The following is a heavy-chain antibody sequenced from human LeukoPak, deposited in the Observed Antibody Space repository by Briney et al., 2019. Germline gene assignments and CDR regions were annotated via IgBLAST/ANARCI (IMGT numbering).Heavy chain of an antibody. CDR1: GLTVSSYS. J-gene: IGHJ4*02. V-gene: IGHV3-48*02. CDR2: ISSSSSTI. D-gene: IGHD2-15*01. CDR3: ARARASGRSGFDY. Sequence: GGSLRLSCAASGLTVSSYSMNWVRQAPGKGLEWVSYISSSSSTIYYADSVKGRFTISRDNAKNSLYLQMNSLRDEDTAVYYCARARASGRSGFDYWGQGTLVTVSS.